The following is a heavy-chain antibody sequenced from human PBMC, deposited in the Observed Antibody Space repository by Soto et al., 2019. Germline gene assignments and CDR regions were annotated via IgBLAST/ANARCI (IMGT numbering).Heavy chain of an antibody. CDR2: IYYSGST. Sequence: SQSRSPSCTVSGHRIISHGYYWTWIRQHPGKGLEWIGYIYYSGSTFYNPSLRSRVTISRDTSKNQFSLRLSSVTAADTAVYYCARSYYYDSSGNFDYWGQGTLVTVS. D-gene: IGHD3-22*01. V-gene: IGHV4-31*03. CDR1: GHRIISHGYY. CDR3: ARSYYYDSSGNFDY. J-gene: IGHJ4*02.